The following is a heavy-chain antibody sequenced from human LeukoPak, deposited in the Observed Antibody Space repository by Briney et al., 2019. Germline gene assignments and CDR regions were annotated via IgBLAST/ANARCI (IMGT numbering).Heavy chain of an antibody. D-gene: IGHD3-22*01. J-gene: IGHJ4*02. Sequence: SGGSLRLSCAASGFTFSTYAMSWVRQAPGKGLEWVSAISGSGGKTYYADPVKGRFTIAGDNSKNTLYLQMNSLRAEDTAVYYCAKELDSSGYFDYWGQGTLVTVSS. CDR2: ISGSGGKT. CDR1: GFTFSTYA. V-gene: IGHV3-23*01. CDR3: AKELDSSGYFDY.